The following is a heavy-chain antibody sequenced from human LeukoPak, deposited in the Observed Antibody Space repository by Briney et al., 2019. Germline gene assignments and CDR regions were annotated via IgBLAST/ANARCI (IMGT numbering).Heavy chain of an antibody. V-gene: IGHV1-18*01. CDR1: GYSFASYG. D-gene: IGHD4-11*01. Sequence: ASVKVSCKASGYSFASYGISWVRQAPGQGLKWMGWVSGYDGRTNYAQSLKGRVTVTAETSTSTVYMELRSLRSDDTAIYYCARDYYNDYEDTFDIWGQGTMVTVS. J-gene: IGHJ3*02. CDR2: VSGYDGRT. CDR3: ARDYYNDYEDTFDI.